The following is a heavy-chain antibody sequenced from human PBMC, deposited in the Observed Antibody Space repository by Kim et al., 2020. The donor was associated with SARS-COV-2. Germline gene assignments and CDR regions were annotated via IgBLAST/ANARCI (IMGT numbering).Heavy chain of an antibody. D-gene: IGHD1-26*01. V-gene: IGHV4-39*07. Sequence: SETLSLTCTVSGGSISSSSYYWGWIRQPPGKGLEWIGSIYYSGSTYYNPSLKSRVTISVDTSKNQFSLKLSSVTAADTAVYYCASCLKALVRGDEWGDAFDIWGQGTMVTVSS. CDR1: GGSISSSSYY. J-gene: IGHJ3*02. CDR2: IYYSGST. CDR3: ASCLKALVRGDEWGDAFDI.